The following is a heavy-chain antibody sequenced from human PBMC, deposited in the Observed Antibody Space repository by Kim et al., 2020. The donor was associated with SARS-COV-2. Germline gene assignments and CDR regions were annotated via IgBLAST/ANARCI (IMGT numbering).Heavy chain of an antibody. CDR2: IGTAGDT. J-gene: IGHJ3*02. CDR1: GFTFSSYG. CDR3: ARGGGSGSYSGDAFDI. V-gene: IGHV3-13*04. Sequence: GGSLRLSCAASGFTFSSYGMHWVRQATGKGLEWVSAIGTAGDTYYPGSVTGRFTISRETAKNSLYLQMNSLRAGDTAVYYCARGGGSGSYSGDAFDIWGQGTRVTVSS. D-gene: IGHD3-10*01.